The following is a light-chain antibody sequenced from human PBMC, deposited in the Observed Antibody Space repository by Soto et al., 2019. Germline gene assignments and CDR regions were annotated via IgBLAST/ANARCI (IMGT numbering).Light chain of an antibody. CDR1: SFNIGSNT. Sequence: QSVLTQPPSASGTPGQRVTISCSGSSFNIGSNTVNWYQQLPGTAPKLLIYSNSQRPSGVPDRFSGSKSGTAASLAISGLQSEDEADYYCAAWADSLKEPVFGGGTQLTVL. CDR2: SNS. J-gene: IGLJ7*01. V-gene: IGLV1-44*01. CDR3: AAWADSLKEPV.